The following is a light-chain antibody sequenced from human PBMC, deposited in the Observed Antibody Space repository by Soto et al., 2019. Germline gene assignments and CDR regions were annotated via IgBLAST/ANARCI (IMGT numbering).Light chain of an antibody. V-gene: IGKV1-39*01. J-gene: IGKJ5*01. Sequence: DIQMTQSPSSLSASVGDRFTMTCRASQSISRHLNWYQQKPGKAPNLLIYVASSLQSEVPSRFSGSGSGTDFTLTITSLQPEDFATYYCQQSYGTPITFGQGTRLEIK. CDR3: QQSYGTPIT. CDR2: VAS. CDR1: QSISRH.